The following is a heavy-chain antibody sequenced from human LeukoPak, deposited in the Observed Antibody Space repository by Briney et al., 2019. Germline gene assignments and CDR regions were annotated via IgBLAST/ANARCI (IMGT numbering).Heavy chain of an antibody. CDR1: GFTFSSQW. CDR2: ISSDGTNT. CDR3: TRGPPDGSGIYYPGDF. D-gene: IGHD3-10*01. J-gene: IGHJ4*02. Sequence: GGSLRLSCAASGFTFSSQWMHWVRQAPGKGLVWVSRISSDGTNTNYADSVKGRFTISRDNAKNTLYLQMNSLRVEDTAVYYCTRGPPDGSGIYYPGDFWGQGTLVTVSS. V-gene: IGHV3-74*01.